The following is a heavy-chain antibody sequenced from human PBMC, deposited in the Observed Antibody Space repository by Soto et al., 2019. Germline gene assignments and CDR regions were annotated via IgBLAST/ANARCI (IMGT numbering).Heavy chain of an antibody. D-gene: IGHD2-15*01. CDR2: ISGSGGST. J-gene: IGHJ5*02. CDR1: GFTFSSYA. CDR3: AKSRRDPRNLKVVVAGDWFDP. Sequence: GGSLRLSCAASGFTFSSYAMSWVRQAPGKGLEWVSAISGSGGSTYYADSVKGRFTISRDNSKNTLYLQMNSLRAEDTAVYYCAKSRRDPRNLKVVVAGDWFDPWGQGTLVTVSS. V-gene: IGHV3-23*01.